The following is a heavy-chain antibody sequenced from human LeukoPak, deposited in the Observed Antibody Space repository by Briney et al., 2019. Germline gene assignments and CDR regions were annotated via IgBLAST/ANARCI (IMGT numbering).Heavy chain of an antibody. J-gene: IGHJ4*02. CDR1: GFTFSSYW. Sequence: GGSLRLSCAASGFTFSSYWMSWVRQAPGKGLEWVAHIKQDGSEKYYVDSVKGRFTISRDNAKNSLYLQMNSLRAEDTAVYYCARDRAYYDRNGYFDFWGQGTLVTVSS. V-gene: IGHV3-7*01. D-gene: IGHD3-22*01. CDR3: ARDRAYYDRNGYFDF. CDR2: IKQDGSEK.